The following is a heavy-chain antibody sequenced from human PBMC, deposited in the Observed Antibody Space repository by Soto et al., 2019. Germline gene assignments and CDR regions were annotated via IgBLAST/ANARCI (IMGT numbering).Heavy chain of an antibody. V-gene: IGHV3-49*03. D-gene: IGHD2-2*01. Sequence: GGSLRLSCTASGFTFGDYAMSWFRQAPGKGLEKVGFIRSKAYGGTTEYAASVKGRFTISRDDSKSIAYLQMNSLKTEDTAVYYCTRARDCSSTSCHGGYMDVWGKGTTVTVSS. CDR2: IRSKAYGGTT. CDR3: TRARDCSSTSCHGGYMDV. CDR1: GFTFGDYA. J-gene: IGHJ6*03.